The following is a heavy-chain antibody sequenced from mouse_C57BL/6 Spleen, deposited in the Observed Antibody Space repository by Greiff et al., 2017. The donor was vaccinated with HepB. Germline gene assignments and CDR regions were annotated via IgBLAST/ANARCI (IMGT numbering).Heavy chain of an antibody. Sequence: VKLVESGAELARPGASVKLSCKASGYTFTSYGISWVKQRTGQGLEWIGEIYPRSGNTYYNEKFKGKATLTADKSSSTAYMELRSLTSEDSAVYFCAPTEFAYWGQGTLVTVSA. J-gene: IGHJ3*01. V-gene: IGHV1-81*01. D-gene: IGHD1-1*01. CDR1: GYTFTSYG. CDR2: IYPRSGNT. CDR3: APTEFAY.